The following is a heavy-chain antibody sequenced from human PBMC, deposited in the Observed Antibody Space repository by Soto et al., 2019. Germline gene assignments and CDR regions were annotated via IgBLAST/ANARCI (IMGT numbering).Heavy chain of an antibody. CDR2: IRETGNT. Sequence: PGGSLRLSCAASGFTFSNYAMSWIRQAPGKGLEWVSTIRETGNTYYADSVRGRFATSRDNSENTLYLQMSSLRAEDTVVYYCAKQQMGVIRALDYWGQGTLVTVSS. J-gene: IGHJ4*02. V-gene: IGHV3-23*01. CDR1: GFTFSNYA. CDR3: AKQQMGVIRALDY. D-gene: IGHD1-26*01.